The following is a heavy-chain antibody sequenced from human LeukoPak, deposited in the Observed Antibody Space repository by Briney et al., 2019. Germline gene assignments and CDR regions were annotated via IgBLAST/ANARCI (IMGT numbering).Heavy chain of an antibody. D-gene: IGHD2-2*01. CDR3: ARSRVPAAHNWFTP. V-gene: IGHV1-2*02. Sequence: ASVKVSCKASGYTFTGYYMHWVRQAPGQGLEWMGWINPNSGGTNYAQKFQGRVTMTRDTSISTAYMELSRLRSDDTAVYYCARSRVPAAHNWFTPGAREPWSPSPQ. CDR1: GYTFTGYY. J-gene: IGHJ5*02. CDR2: INPNSGGT.